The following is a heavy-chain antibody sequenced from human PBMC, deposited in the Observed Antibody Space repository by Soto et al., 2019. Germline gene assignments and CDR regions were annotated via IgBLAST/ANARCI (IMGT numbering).Heavy chain of an antibody. CDR2: ISGSGVNT. D-gene: IGHD2-2*01. J-gene: IGHJ4*02. CDR3: ARMYCSSTSCQHFDY. CDR1: GFTFTTYA. V-gene: IGHV3-23*01. Sequence: GGSLRLSCAASGFTFTTYAMSWVRQAPGKGLEWVSTISGSGVNTYYPDSVKGRFTISRDNSENTLYLKMNSLRAEDTSVYYCARMYCSSTSCQHFDYWGQGTQVTVSS.